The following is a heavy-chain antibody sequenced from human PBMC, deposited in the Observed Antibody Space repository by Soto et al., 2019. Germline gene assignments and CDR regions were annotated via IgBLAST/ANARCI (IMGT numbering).Heavy chain of an antibody. CDR3: ARRVGGGIDY. V-gene: IGHV4-34*01. D-gene: IGHD2-15*01. CDR2: INHSGST. CDR1: GGSFRGYY. J-gene: IGHJ4*02. Sequence: SXTRSLTCAVYGGSFRGYYWSWIRQPPGKGLEWIGEINHSGSTYYNPSLKSRVTISVDTSKNQFSLKLSSVTAADTAVYYYARRVGGGIDYWGQGTLVTVSS.